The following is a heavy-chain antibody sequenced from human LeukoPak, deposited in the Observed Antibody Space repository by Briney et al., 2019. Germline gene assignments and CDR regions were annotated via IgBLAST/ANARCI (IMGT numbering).Heavy chain of an antibody. CDR3: ARDGDYGGKRSHFDY. CDR1: GITFSDYY. D-gene: IGHD4-23*01. V-gene: IGHV3-30*03. CDR2: ISYDGRNK. Sequence: GGSLRLSCAASGITFSDYYMTWIRQAPGKGLEWVAVISYDGRNKYYADSVKGRFTISRDNSKNTLYLQMNSLRAEDTAVYYCARDGDYGGKRSHFDYWGQGTLVTVSS. J-gene: IGHJ4*02.